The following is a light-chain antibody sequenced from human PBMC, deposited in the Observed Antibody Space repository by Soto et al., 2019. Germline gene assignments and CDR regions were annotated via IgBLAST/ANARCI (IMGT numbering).Light chain of an antibody. J-gene: IGLJ1*01. V-gene: IGLV2-14*03. CDR1: SSDVGGYDY. CDR2: DVS. CDR3: SAYASSSTPFV. Sequence: QSALTQPASVSGSPGQSITISCTGTSSDVGGYDYVSWYQHHPGKAPKLMIYDVSNRPSGVSNRFSGSKSGNTASLPISRLQAEDEADYFCSAYASSSTPFVFGTGTKLTVL.